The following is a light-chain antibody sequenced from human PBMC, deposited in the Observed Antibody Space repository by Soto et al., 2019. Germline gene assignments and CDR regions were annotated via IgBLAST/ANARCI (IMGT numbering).Light chain of an antibody. CDR1: SSNIGSNY. Sequence: QAVVTQPPSASGTPGQRVTISCSGSSSNIGSNYVYWYQQLPGTAPKLLIYRNNQRPSGVPDRFSGSKSGTSASLAISGLRSEDEADYYCAARDDSQEVVFGGGTKLTVL. CDR2: RNN. V-gene: IGLV1-47*01. CDR3: AARDDSQEVV. J-gene: IGLJ2*01.